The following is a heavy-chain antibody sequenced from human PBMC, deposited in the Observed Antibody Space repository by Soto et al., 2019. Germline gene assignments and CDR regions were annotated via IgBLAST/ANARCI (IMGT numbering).Heavy chain of an antibody. Sequence: GGSLRLSCAASGFTFSTFWRNWVRQAPGKGRVWVSRISSNGSRTSYADSVKGRFTISRDNAKNTLYLQMNSLRVEVTAIYYCARVYSSLSSYDYWGQGTLVTVSS. CDR3: ARVYSSLSSYDY. J-gene: IGHJ4*02. CDR2: ISSNGSRT. D-gene: IGHD5-18*01. CDR1: GFTFSTFW. V-gene: IGHV3-74*01.